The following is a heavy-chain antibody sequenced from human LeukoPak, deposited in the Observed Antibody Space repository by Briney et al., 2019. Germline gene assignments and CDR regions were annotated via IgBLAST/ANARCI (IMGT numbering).Heavy chain of an antibody. D-gene: IGHD6-19*01. J-gene: IGHJ4*02. CDR2: ISGSGGST. Sequence: GGSLRLSCAASGFAFSSCAMNWVRQAPGKGLQWVSAISGSGGSTYYADSVKGRFTISRDNSKNTLYLQMNSLRAEDTAVYYCAKDHSSGWPDYFDYWGQGTLVTVSS. CDR1: GFAFSSCA. CDR3: AKDHSSGWPDYFDY. V-gene: IGHV3-23*01.